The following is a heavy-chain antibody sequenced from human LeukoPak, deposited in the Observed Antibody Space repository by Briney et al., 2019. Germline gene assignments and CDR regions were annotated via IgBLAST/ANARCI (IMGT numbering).Heavy chain of an antibody. V-gene: IGHV4-34*01. CDR1: GGSFSGYY. J-gene: IGHJ5*02. CDR3: ALLAAPTVTTGA. D-gene: IGHD4-17*01. CDR2: INHSGST. Sequence: SETLSLTCAVYGGSFSGYYWSWIRQPPGKGLEWIGEINHSGSTNYNPSLKSRVTISVDTPKNQFSLKLSSVTAADTAVYYCALLAAPTVTTGAWGQGTLVTVSS.